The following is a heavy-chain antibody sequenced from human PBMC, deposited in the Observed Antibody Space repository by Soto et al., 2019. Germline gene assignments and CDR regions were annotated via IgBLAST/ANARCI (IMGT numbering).Heavy chain of an antibody. J-gene: IGHJ4*02. D-gene: IGHD3-10*01. Sequence: QVQLAQSGAEVKKPGASVKVSCKASGYTFTSYGISWVRQAPGQGLEWMGWISAYNGNTNYAQKLQGRVTMTTDTSTSTAYMELRSLRSDDTAVYYCARSRRDPRVRYQKIFDYWGQGTLVTVSS. CDR1: GYTFTSYG. CDR3: ARSRRDPRVRYQKIFDY. CDR2: ISAYNGNT. V-gene: IGHV1-18*01.